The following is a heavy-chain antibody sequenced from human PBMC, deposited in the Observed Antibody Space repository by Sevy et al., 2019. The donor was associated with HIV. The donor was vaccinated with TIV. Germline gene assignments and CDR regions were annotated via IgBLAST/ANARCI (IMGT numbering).Heavy chain of an antibody. V-gene: IGHV3-23*01. D-gene: IGHD2-8*01. CDR3: AREGCSRPHDH. CDR1: GFAFYEYS. CDR2: LSFGCGKI. J-gene: IGHJ4*02. Sequence: VGSLRLSCAASGFAFYEYSMSWIRQAPGKGLEWVATLSFGCGKINYADSVKGRFTISRDNSKNSFYLQMDNLRVEDTALYYCAREGCSRPHDHWGQGTRVTVSS.